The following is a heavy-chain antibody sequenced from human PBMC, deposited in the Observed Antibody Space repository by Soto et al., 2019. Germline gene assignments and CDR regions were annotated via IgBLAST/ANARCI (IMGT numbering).Heavy chain of an antibody. D-gene: IGHD4-17*01. V-gene: IGHV1-69*04. J-gene: IGHJ3*02. CDR2: IIPYLGKA. CDR1: GYTFTNYG. CDR3: ARGPLTTVTTGSLAFDI. Sequence: SVKVSCKASGYTFTNYGITCVRQAPGQGLEWMARIIPYLGKANYAQKFQGRVTITADKSTSTAYMELSSLRSEDTAVYYCARGPLTTVTTGSLAFDIWGQGTMVTVSS.